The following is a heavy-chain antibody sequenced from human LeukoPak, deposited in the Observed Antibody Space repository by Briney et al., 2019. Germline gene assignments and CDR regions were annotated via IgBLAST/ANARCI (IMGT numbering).Heavy chain of an antibody. V-gene: IGHV4-34*01. CDR1: GGSFSGYY. CDR2: INHSGST. J-gene: IGHJ4*02. Sequence: SETLSLTCAVYGGSFSGYYWSWIRQPPGKGLEWIGEINHSGSTNYNPSLKSRVTISADTSKNQFSLKLSSVTAADTAVYYCARGGAITFGGVIVIPSFDYWGQGTLVTVSS. CDR3: ARGGAITFGGVIVIPSFDY. D-gene: IGHD3-16*02.